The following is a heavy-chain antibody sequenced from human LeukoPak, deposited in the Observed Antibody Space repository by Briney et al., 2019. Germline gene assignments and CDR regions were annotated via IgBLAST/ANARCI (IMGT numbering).Heavy chain of an antibody. CDR1: GFNFNGSQ. V-gene: IGHV3-7*04. D-gene: IGHD2/OR15-2a*01. Sequence: GGSLRLSCGASGFNFNGSQMTWVRQAPGKGLEWVATVYQDGTEKHFLDSVEGRFTISRDNAKKSVYLQMSSLRPEDTAVYFCVRGAWYFQCWGQGTLVTVSS. CDR3: VRGAWYFQC. CDR2: VYQDGTEK. J-gene: IGHJ4*02.